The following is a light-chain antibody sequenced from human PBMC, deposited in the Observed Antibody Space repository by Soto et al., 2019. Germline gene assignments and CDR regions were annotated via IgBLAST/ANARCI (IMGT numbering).Light chain of an antibody. V-gene: IGKV3-15*01. CDR2: AAS. CDR3: QQYNSWTLIS. CDR1: QSISAN. J-gene: IGKJ5*01. Sequence: IMMTQSPATLSVSPGERATLSCRASQSISANIAWYQQKPGQAPRLLIYAASVRASGIPARFSGTGFGREFTLSICSLQSEDSAVYYCQQYNSWTLISFGQGTRLEIK.